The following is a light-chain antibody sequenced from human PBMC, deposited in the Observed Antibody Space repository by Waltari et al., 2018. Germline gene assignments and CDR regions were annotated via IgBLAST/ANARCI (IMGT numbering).Light chain of an antibody. CDR1: SLRRYS. J-gene: IGLJ2*01. CDR2: GQD. Sequence: SSELTQDPTVSVALGQTVRITCQGDSLRRYSASWYQQRPGQAPVLVFYGQDNRPSGIPDRFSGSTSGDTATLTITGTQAEDEADYYCLPRDISSTRFFGGGTRLTV. CDR3: LPRDISSTRF. V-gene: IGLV3-19*01.